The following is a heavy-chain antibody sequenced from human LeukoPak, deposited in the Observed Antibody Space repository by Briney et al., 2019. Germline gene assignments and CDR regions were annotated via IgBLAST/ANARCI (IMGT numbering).Heavy chain of an antibody. CDR3: ASVYYYDSSRER. V-gene: IGHV1-69*05. CDR1: GGTFSSYA. D-gene: IGHD3-22*01. J-gene: IGHJ4*02. CDR2: IIPIFGTA. Sequence: SSVKVSYKASGGTFSSYAISWVRQAPGQGLEWMEGIIPIFGTANYAQEFQGRVTITTDESTSTAYMELSSLRSEDTAVYYCASVYYYDSSRERWGQGTLVTVSS.